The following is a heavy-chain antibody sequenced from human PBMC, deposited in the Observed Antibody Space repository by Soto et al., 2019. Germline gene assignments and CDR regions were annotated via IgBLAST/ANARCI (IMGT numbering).Heavy chain of an antibody. J-gene: IGHJ4*02. CDR2: INHSGST. D-gene: IGHD2-15*01. Sequence: PSETLSLTCAVYGGSFSGYYWSWIRQPPGKGPEWIGEINHSGSTNYNPSLKSRVTISVDTSKNQFSLKLSSVTAADTAVYYCARVVVVGRRTKKFDYWGQGTLVTVSS. V-gene: IGHV4-34*01. CDR3: ARVVVVGRRTKKFDY. CDR1: GGSFSGYY.